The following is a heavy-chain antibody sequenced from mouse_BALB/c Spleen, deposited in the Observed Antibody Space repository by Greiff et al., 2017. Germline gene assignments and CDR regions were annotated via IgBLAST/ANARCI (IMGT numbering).Heavy chain of an antibody. V-gene: IGHV5-6-2*01. CDR3: ARQDYYGSSQFAY. CDR1: GFTFSSYY. Sequence: DVKLQESGGGLVKLGGSLKLSCAASGFTFSSYYMSWVRQTPEKRLELVAAINSNGGSTYYPDTVKGRFTISRDNAKNTLYLQMSSLKSEDTALYYCARQDYYGSSQFAYWGQGTLVTVSA. D-gene: IGHD1-1*01. J-gene: IGHJ3*01. CDR2: INSNGGST.